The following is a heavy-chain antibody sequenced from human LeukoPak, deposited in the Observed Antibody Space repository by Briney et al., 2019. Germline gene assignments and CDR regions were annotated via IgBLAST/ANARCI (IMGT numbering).Heavy chain of an antibody. CDR3: GKTTTGYSSGRYPGWPVDY. CDR1: GFTFSSYA. D-gene: IGHD6-19*01. V-gene: IGHV3-23*01. J-gene: IGHJ4*02. Sequence: GGSLRFSCAASGFTFSSYAMYWVRQAPGKGLEWVSGVFGSGGSAHYADSVKGRFTISRDNSKNTVYLEMNSLRAEDTAIYFCGKTTTGYSSGRYPGWPVDYWGQGALVTVSS. CDR2: VFGSGGSA.